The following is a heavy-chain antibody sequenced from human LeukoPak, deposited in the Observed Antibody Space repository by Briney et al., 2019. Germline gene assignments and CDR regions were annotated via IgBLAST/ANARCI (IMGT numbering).Heavy chain of an antibody. Sequence: ASVKVSCKASGGTFSSYAISWVRQAPGQGLEWMGEIIPIFGTANYAQKFQGRVTITADESTSTAYMELSSLRSEDTAVYYCAETRRIFGVVIGAFDIWGQGTMVTVSS. CDR3: AETRRIFGVVIGAFDI. J-gene: IGHJ3*02. V-gene: IGHV1-69*13. CDR2: IIPIFGTA. CDR1: GGTFSSYA. D-gene: IGHD3-3*01.